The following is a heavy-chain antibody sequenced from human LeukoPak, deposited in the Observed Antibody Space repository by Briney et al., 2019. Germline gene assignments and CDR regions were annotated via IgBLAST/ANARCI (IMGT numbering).Heavy chain of an antibody. J-gene: IGHJ4*02. Sequence: GGSLRLSCAASGFTFSSYWMSWVRQAPGKGLEWVANINQDGSAEKYVDSVKGRFTISRDNSKNTLHLQMNSLRAEDTAVYYCATRGTTATKYIEHWGQGTLVTVSS. CDR1: GFTFSSYW. CDR2: INQDGSAE. CDR3: ATRGTTATKYIEH. D-gene: IGHD1-1*01. V-gene: IGHV3-7*05.